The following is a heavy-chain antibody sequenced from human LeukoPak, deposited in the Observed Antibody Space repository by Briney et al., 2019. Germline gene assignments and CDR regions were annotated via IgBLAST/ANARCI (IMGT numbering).Heavy chain of an antibody. D-gene: IGHD5-24*01. CDR2: ISPTGGST. CDR3: ARIRDGYNDAYDL. V-gene: IGHV1-46*01. CDR1: GYTFTNNW. J-gene: IGHJ3*01. Sequence: ASVKVSCKAFGYTFTNNWMHWVRQAPGQGPEWMGLISPTGGSTAYAQKFQGRVTLTRDTSTSTVYMELSSLRSEDTAIYYCARIRDGYNDAYDLWGQGTVVTVPP.